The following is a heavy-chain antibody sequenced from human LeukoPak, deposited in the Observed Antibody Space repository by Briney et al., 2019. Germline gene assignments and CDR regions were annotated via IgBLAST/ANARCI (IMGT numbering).Heavy chain of an antibody. CDR2: VSYDGSKK. V-gene: IGHV3-30*04. D-gene: IGHD3-10*01. CDR1: EFTLSDYA. J-gene: IGHJ5*02. CDR3: ARDPALTTLLWANWFDL. Sequence: GGSLRLSCAASEFTLSDYAIHWVRQAPGKGLEWVAVVSYDGSKKFYTDSAKGRFTISRDNSKNTLYLQMNSLRPEDTAVYFCARDPALTTLLWANWFDLWGQGTLVTVSS.